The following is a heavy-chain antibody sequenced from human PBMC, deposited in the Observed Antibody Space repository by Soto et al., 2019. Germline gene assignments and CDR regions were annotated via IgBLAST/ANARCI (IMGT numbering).Heavy chain of an antibody. CDR3: AREGNSGSNPYAFDY. D-gene: IGHD5-12*01. Sequence: QVHLVQSGAEVKMPGSSVKVSCKVSGGTFSSYAISWVRQAPGHGLEWMGGIVPIIGKGNYAQRFQGRVTMTADESTRTAYMEPSSLRSEDTAVYYCAREGNSGSNPYAFDYWGQGTLVTVSS. J-gene: IGHJ4*02. V-gene: IGHV1-69*01. CDR2: IVPIIGKG. CDR1: GGTFSSYA.